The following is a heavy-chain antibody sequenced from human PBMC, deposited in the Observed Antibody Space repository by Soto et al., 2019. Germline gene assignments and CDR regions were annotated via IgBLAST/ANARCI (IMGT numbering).Heavy chain of an antibody. V-gene: IGHV3-33*01. J-gene: IGHJ4*02. Sequence: GGSLRLSCAASGFTFSSYGMHWVRQAPGKGLEWVAVIWYDGSNKYYADSVKGRFTISRDNSKNTLYLQMNSLRAEDTAVYYCARDSFESGVISSYWGQGTLVTVSS. CDR2: IWYDGSNK. D-gene: IGHD3-22*01. CDR3: ARDSFESGVISSY. CDR1: GFTFSSYG.